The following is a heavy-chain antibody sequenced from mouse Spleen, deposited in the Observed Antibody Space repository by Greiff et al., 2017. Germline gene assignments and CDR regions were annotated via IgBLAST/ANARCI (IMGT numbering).Heavy chain of an antibody. J-gene: IGHJ4*01. CDR1: GFTFSDYY. CDR2: ISDGGSYT. D-gene: IGHD1-2*01. Sequence: EVQLVESGGGLVKPGGSLKLSCAASGFTFSDYYMYWVRQTPEKRLEWVATISDGGSYTYYPDSVKGRFTISRDNAKNNLYLQMSSLKSEDTAMYYCARGPSTARDYAMDYWGQGTSVTVSS. V-gene: IGHV5-4*02. CDR3: ARGPSTARDYAMDY.